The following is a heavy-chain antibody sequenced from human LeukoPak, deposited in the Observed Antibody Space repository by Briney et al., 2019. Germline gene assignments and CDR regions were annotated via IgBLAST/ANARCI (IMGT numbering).Heavy chain of an antibody. CDR2: IYYSGST. CDR3: AKDLGRGYNWNYEPWFDP. J-gene: IGHJ5*02. V-gene: IGHV4-39*02. Sequence: SETLSLTCTVSGGSISSSSYYWGWIRQPPGKGLEWIGSIYYSGSTYYNPSLKSRVTISVDTSKNQFSLKLSSVTAADTAVYYCAKDLGRGYNWNYEPWFDPWGQGTLVTVS. D-gene: IGHD1-7*01. CDR1: GGSISSSSYY.